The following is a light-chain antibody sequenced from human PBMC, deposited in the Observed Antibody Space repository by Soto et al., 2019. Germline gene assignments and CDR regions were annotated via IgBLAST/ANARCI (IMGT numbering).Light chain of an antibody. CDR2: GSS. CDR1: SSNIGAGSD. J-gene: IGLJ1*01. Sequence: QSVLTQPPSVSGAPGQSVTISCTGSSSNIGAGSDVHWYQHLPGTPPKLLIYGSSNRPSGVPDRFSGSKSGTSASLAITGLQAEDEADYYCCSYAGDYMFVFGTGTKLTVL. V-gene: IGLV1-40*01. CDR3: CSYAGDYMFV.